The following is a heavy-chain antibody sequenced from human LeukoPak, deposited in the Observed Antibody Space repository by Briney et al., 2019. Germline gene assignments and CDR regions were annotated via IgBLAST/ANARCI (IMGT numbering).Heavy chain of an antibody. D-gene: IGHD2-8*02. V-gene: IGHV3-23*01. J-gene: IGHJ4*02. CDR2: IFPSGGEI. Sequence: GGSLRLSCAASGFTFSTFAMIWVRQPPGKGLEWVSSIFPSGGEIHYAGSVRGRFTISRDNSKSTLSLQMNSLRAEDTAIYYCATYRQVLLPFESWGQGTLVTVSS. CDR3: ATYRQVLLPFES. CDR1: GFTFSTFA.